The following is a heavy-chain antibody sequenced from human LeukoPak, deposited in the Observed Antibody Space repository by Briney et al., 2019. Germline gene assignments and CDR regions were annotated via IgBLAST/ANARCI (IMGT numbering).Heavy chain of an antibody. CDR3: ARGGYSSGWYPIYYFGY. V-gene: IGHV3-9*01. CDR2: ISWNSGSM. CDR1: GFTFDDYA. Sequence: SGGSLRLSCAASGFTFDDYAMHWVRQTPGKGLEWVSGISWNSGSMGYADAVKGRFTISRDNAKKSLYLQMNSLRPEDTALYYCARGGYSSGWYPIYYFGYWGQGSLVTVSS. D-gene: IGHD6-19*01. J-gene: IGHJ4*02.